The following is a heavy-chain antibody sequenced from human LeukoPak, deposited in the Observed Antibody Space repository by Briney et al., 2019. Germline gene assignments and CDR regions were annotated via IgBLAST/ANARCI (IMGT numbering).Heavy chain of an antibody. J-gene: IGHJ1*01. CDR2: ISYDGSNK. CDR1: GFTFSSYG. Sequence: PGGSLRLSCAASGFTFSSYGMHWVRQAPGKGLEWVAVISYDGSNKYYADSVKGRFTISRDNSKNMLYLQMNSLRAEDTAVYYCAKDLNDYGGNASLQHWGQGTLVTVSS. V-gene: IGHV3-30*18. CDR3: AKDLNDYGGNASLQH. D-gene: IGHD4-23*01.